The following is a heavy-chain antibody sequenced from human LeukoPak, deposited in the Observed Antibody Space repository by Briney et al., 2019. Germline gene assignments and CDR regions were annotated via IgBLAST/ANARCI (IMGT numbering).Heavy chain of an antibody. D-gene: IGHD3/OR15-3a*01. Sequence: PGGSLRLSCAASGFNVRSKYMSWVRQAPGKGLECVSVFYSGGTTAYADSVKGRFTVSIDNSNNTLYLQMNSLRAEDTAVYYSARVSFGPASEWFDPWGQGTLVTVSS. CDR3: ARVSFGPASEWFDP. J-gene: IGHJ5*02. CDR1: GFNVRSKY. CDR2: FYSGGTT. V-gene: IGHV3-53*01.